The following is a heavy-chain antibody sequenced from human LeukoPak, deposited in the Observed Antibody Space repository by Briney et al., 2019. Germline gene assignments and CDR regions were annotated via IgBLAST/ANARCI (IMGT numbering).Heavy chain of an antibody. V-gene: IGHV1-58*01. CDR3: AAGPHEYYDFWSGYYAPAATNWFDP. Sequence: SVNVSCKASGFTFNRSDVQWVRQARAQRLEGIGWIVVRSGNTNYAQKFQERVTITRDMSTSTAYMELSSLRAEDTAVYYCAAGPHEYYDFWSGYYAPAATNWFDPWGQGTLVTVSS. CDR2: IVVRSGNT. D-gene: IGHD3-3*01. CDR1: GFTFNRSD. J-gene: IGHJ5*02.